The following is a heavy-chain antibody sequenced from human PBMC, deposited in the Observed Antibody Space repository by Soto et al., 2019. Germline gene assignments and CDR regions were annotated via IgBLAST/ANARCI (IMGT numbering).Heavy chain of an antibody. D-gene: IGHD4-17*01. J-gene: IGHJ6*02. Sequence: PGGSLRLSCAASGFTFSGSAMHWVRQASGKGLEWVGRIRSKANSYATAYAASVKGRFTISRDDSKNTAYQQMNSLKTEDTAVYYCTRGMTTVYYYYGMDVWGQGTTVTVSS. CDR2: IRSKANSYAT. CDR1: GFTFSGSA. CDR3: TRGMTTVYYYYGMDV. V-gene: IGHV3-73*01.